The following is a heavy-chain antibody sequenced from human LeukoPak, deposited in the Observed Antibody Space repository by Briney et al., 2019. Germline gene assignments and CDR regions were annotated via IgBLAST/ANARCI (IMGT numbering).Heavy chain of an antibody. D-gene: IGHD2-2*01. V-gene: IGHV1-69*13. CDR1: GGTFSSYA. CDR3: ARFHGTSSARYYYYYYMDV. J-gene: IGHJ6*03. Sequence: ASVKVSCKASGGTFSSYAISWVRQAPGQGLEWMGGIIPIFGTANYAQKFQGRVTITADESTSTAYMELSSLRSEDTAVYYCARFHGTSSARYYYYYYMDVWGKGTTVTVSS. CDR2: IIPIFGTA.